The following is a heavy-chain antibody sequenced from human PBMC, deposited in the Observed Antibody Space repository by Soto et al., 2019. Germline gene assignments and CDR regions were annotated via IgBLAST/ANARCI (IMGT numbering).Heavy chain of an antibody. CDR2: IYYSGST. V-gene: IGHV4-30-4*01. CDR1: GGSISSGDYY. CDR3: SRSIVVVPDAIIWFDP. D-gene: IGHD2-2*01. Sequence: SETLSLTCTVSGGSISSGDYYWSWIRQPPGKGLEWIGYIYYSGSTYYNPSLKSRVTISVDTSKNQFSLKLSSVTAADTAVYYCSRSIVVVPDAIIWFDPWGQGTLVTVSS. J-gene: IGHJ5*02.